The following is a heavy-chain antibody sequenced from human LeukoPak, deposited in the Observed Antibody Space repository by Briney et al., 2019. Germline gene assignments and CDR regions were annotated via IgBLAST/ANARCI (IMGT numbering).Heavy chain of an antibody. CDR3: AHRGEQLVFDY. D-gene: IGHD6-6*01. J-gene: IGHJ4*02. Sequence: SETLSLTCAVSGGSISSGGYSWSWIRQPPGKGLEWIGYIYHSGSTYYNPSLKSRVTISVDRSKNQFSLKLSSVTAAGTAVYYCAHRGEQLVFDYWGQGTLITVSS. CDR1: GGSISSGGYS. V-gene: IGHV4-30-2*01. CDR2: IYHSGST.